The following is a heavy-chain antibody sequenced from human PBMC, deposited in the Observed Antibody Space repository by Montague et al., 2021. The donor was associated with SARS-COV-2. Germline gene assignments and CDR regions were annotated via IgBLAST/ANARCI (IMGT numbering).Heavy chain of an antibody. Sequence: SETLSLTCAVYGGSFSDYYWSWIRQPPGKGLEWIGEINHSGSTNYNPSLRSRVTISVDTSKNQFSLKLSAVTAADTAVYYRARGAPTISMILVVMTGAGWYVDLWGRGTLVTVSS. CDR2: INHSGST. CDR1: GGSFSDYY. J-gene: IGHJ2*01. D-gene: IGHD3-22*01. CDR3: ARGAPTISMILVVMTGAGWYVDL. V-gene: IGHV4-34*01.